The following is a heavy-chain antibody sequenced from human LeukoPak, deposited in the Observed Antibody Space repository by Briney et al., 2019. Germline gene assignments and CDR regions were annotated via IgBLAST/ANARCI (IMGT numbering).Heavy chain of an antibody. Sequence: SETLSLTCTVSGGSISSYYWSWIRQLPGKGLEWIGYIYYSGSTNYNPSLKSRVTISVDTSKNQFSLKLSSVTAADTAVYYCARDFLRDYGDPFDSWGQGTLVTVSS. V-gene: IGHV4-59*12. CDR2: IYYSGST. J-gene: IGHJ4*02. D-gene: IGHD4-17*01. CDR1: GGSISSYY. CDR3: ARDFLRDYGDPFDS.